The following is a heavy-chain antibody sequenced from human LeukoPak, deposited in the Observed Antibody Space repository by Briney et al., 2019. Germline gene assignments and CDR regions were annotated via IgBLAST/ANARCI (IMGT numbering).Heavy chain of an antibody. J-gene: IGHJ3*02. CDR1: GGSISSSSNY. D-gene: IGHD3-3*01. V-gene: IGHV4-39*07. CDR3: ARVVGWLLGPFDS. Sequence: PSETLSLTCTVSGGSISSSSNYWGWIRQPPGKGLEWIGTIYYTGNTYYNPSLKSRVTISVDTSKNQFSLKLSSVTAADTAEYYCARVVGWLLGPFDSWGQGTMVTVSS. CDR2: IYYTGNT.